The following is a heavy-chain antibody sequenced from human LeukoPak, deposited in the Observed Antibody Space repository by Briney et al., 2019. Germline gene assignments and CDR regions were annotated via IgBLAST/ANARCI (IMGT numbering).Heavy chain of an antibody. D-gene: IGHD6-13*01. Sequence: GGSLRLSCAVSGFTFCSYSMNWVRQAPGKGLEWVSSISSSSSYIYYADSVKGRFTISRDNAKNSLYLQMNSLRAEDTAVYYCARLGIAAAGTDYWGQGTLVTVSS. J-gene: IGHJ4*02. V-gene: IGHV3-21*01. CDR2: ISSSSSYI. CDR1: GFTFCSYS. CDR3: ARLGIAAAGTDY.